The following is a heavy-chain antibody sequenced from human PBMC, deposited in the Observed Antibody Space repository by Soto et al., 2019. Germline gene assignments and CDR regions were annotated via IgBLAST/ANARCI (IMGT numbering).Heavy chain of an antibody. J-gene: IGHJ4*02. D-gene: IGHD5-18*01. V-gene: IGHV2-5*08. Sequence: PAVLKPTESRTGKDTISGCSLNNKKISVGWIRQPPGKALEWLAVIYWDDAKHYSPSLKSRLTITRDTTKNQVVLTMTSMDPVDTATYYCAHRQKGQLNGFDYWGQGTLV. CDR1: GCSLNNKKIS. CDR3: AHRQKGQLNGFDY. CDR2: IYWDDAK.